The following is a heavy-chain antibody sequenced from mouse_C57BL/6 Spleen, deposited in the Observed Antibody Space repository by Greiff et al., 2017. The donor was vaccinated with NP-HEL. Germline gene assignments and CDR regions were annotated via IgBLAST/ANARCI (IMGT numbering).Heavy chain of an antibody. J-gene: IGHJ2*01. CDR2: ILPGSGST. CDR3: AFHYYYGSSHFDY. Sequence: VQLVESGAELMKPGASVKLSCKATGYTFTGYWIEWVKQRPGHGLEWIGEILPGSGSTNYNEKFKGKATFTADTSSNTAYMQLSSLTTEDSAIYYCAFHYYYGSSHFDYWGQGTTLTVSS. D-gene: IGHD1-1*01. CDR1: GYTFTGYW. V-gene: IGHV1-9*01.